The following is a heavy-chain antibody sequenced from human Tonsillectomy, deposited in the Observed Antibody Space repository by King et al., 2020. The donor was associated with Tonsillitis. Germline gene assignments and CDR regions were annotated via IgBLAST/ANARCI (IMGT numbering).Heavy chain of an antibody. CDR2: IRYDGSNK. CDR1: GFTFSSYG. CDR3: AKDPASYSCGWYWYFDY. D-gene: IGHD6-19*01. V-gene: IGHV3-30*02. Sequence: QLVQSGGGVVQPGGSLRLSCAASGFTFSSYGMHWVRQAPGKGLEWVAFIRYDGSNKYYADSVKGRFTISRDNSKNTLYLQMNSLRAEDTAVYYCAKDPASYSCGWYWYFDYWGQGTLVTVSS. J-gene: IGHJ4*02.